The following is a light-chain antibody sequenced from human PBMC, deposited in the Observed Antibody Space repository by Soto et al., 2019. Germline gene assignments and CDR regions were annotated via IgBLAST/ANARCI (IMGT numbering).Light chain of an antibody. Sequence: EILMTQSPATLSVSTGERSTLSFRASQSVNSNLAWFQQKPGQAPRLLIYGASTRATGIPARFSGSGSGSEFTLTISSLQSEDFAVYYCQQYNNWPGTFGQGTKVDIK. CDR1: QSVNSN. CDR2: GAS. V-gene: IGKV3-15*01. CDR3: QQYNNWPGT. J-gene: IGKJ1*01.